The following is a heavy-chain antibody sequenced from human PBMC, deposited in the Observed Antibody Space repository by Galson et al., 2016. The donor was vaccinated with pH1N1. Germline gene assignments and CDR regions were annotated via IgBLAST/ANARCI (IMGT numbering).Heavy chain of an antibody. J-gene: IGHJ4*02. CDR3: AKGAGRYYFGSGSFNY. CDR2: ISWNSNSI. V-gene: IGHV3-9*01. Sequence: SLRLSCAASGFAFDDFAMHWVRHVPGKGLEWASGISWNSNSIGYADSVKGRVTISRDSAKKSLFLQMNSLRVEDTALYYCAKGAGRYYFGSGSFNYWGQGTQVTVSS. D-gene: IGHD3-10*01. CDR1: GFAFDDFA.